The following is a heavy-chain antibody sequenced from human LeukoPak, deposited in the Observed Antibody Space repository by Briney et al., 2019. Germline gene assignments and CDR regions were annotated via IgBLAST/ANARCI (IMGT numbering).Heavy chain of an antibody. CDR2: ISYDGNTQ. J-gene: IGHJ4*02. CDR1: GFTFSSYA. Sequence: GGSLRLSCAASGFTFSSYAMHWVRQAPGKGLEWVALISYDGNTQYCAESVKGRFTISRDTPKNTVYLEMNSLRPEDTAAYYCAKERGRITIFGVGAANFDFWGQGALVTVSS. D-gene: IGHD3-3*01. V-gene: IGHV3-30*04. CDR3: AKERGRITIFGVGAANFDF.